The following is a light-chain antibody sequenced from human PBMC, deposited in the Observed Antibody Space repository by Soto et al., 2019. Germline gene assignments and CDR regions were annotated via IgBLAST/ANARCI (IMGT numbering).Light chain of an antibody. CDR1: QGISSW. CDR2: AAS. J-gene: IGKJ4*01. V-gene: IGKV1-12*01. Sequence: DIHMTPSLSAVYSSIGDGVTITFRASQGISSWLAWYQQKPGKAPKLLIYAASSLQSGVPSRFSGSGSGTDFTLTISSLQPEDFAIYYCQQANSFPLTFGGGTKVDIK. CDR3: QQANSFPLT.